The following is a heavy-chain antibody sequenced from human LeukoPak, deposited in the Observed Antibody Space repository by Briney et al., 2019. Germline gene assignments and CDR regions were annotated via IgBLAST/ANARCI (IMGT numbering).Heavy chain of an antibody. V-gene: IGHV4-38-2*02. CDR3: ARDLSGSYYYFDY. CDR1: GYSISSGYY. J-gene: IGHJ4*02. Sequence: SETLSLTCTVSGYSISSGYYWGWIRQPPGKGLEWIGSIYHSGSTYYNPSLKSRVTISVDTSKIQFSLKLSSVTAADTAVYYCARDLSGSYYYFDYWGQGTLVTVSS. D-gene: IGHD1-26*01. CDR2: IYHSGST.